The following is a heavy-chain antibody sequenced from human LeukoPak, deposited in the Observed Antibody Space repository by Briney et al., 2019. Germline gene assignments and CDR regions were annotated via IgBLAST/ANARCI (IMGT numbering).Heavy chain of an antibody. V-gene: IGHV4-34*01. J-gene: IGHJ6*03. D-gene: IGHD4-11*01. CDR3: ARGAGGNYGYYYYMDV. CDR2: INHSGST. CDR1: GGSFSTYY. Sequence: SETLSLTCAVYGGSFSTYYWSWIRQPPGKGLEWIGEINHSGSTYYNPSLKSRVTISADTSNNQFSLRLSSVTATDTAVYYCARGAGGNYGYYYYMDVWGKGTTVTVSS.